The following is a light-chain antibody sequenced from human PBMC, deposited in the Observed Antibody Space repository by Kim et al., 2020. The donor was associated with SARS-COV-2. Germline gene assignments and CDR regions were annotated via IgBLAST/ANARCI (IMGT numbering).Light chain of an antibody. V-gene: IGLV4-69*01. CDR3: QTWGTGIRV. Sequence: QLVLTQSPSASASLGASVKLTCTLSSGHSSYAIAWHQQQPEKGPRYLMKVNSDGSHIKGDGIPARFSGSSSGAGRYLTISSLQSEDEADYYCQTWGTGIRVFGGGTKLTVL. J-gene: IGLJ3*02. CDR1: SGHSSYA. CDR2: VNSDGSH.